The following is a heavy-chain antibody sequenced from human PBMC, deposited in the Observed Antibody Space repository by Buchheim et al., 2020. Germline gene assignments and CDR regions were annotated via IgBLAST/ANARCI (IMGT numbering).Heavy chain of an antibody. Sequence: VQLLESGGGLVQPGGSLRLSCAASGFTFSSYAMSWVRQAPGKGLEWVAVISYDGSNKYYADSVKGRFTISRDNSKNTLYMQMNSLRAEDTAVYYCAKERWELSPWDYFDSWGQGTL. J-gene: IGHJ4*02. V-gene: IGHV3-30*18. D-gene: IGHD1-26*01. CDR1: GFTFSSYA. CDR2: ISYDGSNK. CDR3: AKERWELSPWDYFDS.